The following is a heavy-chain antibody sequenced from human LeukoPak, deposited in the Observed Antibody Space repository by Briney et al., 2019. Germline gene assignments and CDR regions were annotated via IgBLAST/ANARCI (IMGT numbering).Heavy chain of an antibody. Sequence: AGGSLRLSCAASGFTFSNAWMSWVRQAPGKGLEWVGRIKSKTDGGTTDYAAPVKGRFTISRDDSKNTLYLQMNSLKTEDTAVYYCTTGLTLLGLTGTTSQSKLFDYWGQGTLVTVSS. CDR2: IKSKTDGGTT. J-gene: IGHJ4*02. CDR1: GFTFSNAW. D-gene: IGHD1-7*01. CDR3: TTGLTLLGLTGTTSQSKLFDY. V-gene: IGHV3-15*01.